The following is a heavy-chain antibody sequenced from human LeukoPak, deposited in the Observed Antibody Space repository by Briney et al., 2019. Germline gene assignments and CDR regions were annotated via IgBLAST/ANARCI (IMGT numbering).Heavy chain of an antibody. CDR1: AFTFSSFA. CDR3: AKCPTSSTACYTGDY. Sequence: GGSLRLSCAASAFTFSSFAMSWVRQAPGKGLEWVSVISGSGGTTYCADSLKGRFTISRDNSKNTLHLQMNSLRADDTAVYYCAKCPTSSTACYTGDYWGQGTLVTVSS. J-gene: IGHJ4*02. D-gene: IGHD2-2*02. V-gene: IGHV3-23*01. CDR2: ISGSGGTT.